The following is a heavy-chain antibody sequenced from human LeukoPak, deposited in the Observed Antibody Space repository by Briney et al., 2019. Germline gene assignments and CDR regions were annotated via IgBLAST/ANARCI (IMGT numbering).Heavy chain of an antibody. CDR1: GYTFTSYD. CDR2: MNPNSGNT. Sequence: ASVKVSCKASGYTFTSYDINWVRQATGQGLEWMGWMNPNSGNTGYAQKFQGRVTMTRNTSISTAYMELSSLRSEDTAVYYCARGFRGMRNCNPDGSWFDPWGQGTLVTVSS. CDR3: ARGFRGMRNCNPDGSWFDP. V-gene: IGHV1-8*01. J-gene: IGHJ5*02. D-gene: IGHD1-1*01.